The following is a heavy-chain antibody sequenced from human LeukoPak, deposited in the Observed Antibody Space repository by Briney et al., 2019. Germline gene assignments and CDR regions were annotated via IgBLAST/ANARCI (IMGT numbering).Heavy chain of an antibody. V-gene: IGHV1-8*03. CDR1: GYAFTSYD. D-gene: IGHD6-13*01. CDR3: ARVGNIAAAGLHNYYYYMDV. CDR2: MNPNSGNT. Sequence: ASVKVSCKASGYAFTSYDINWVRQATGQGLEWMGWMNPNSGNTGYAQKFQGRVTITRNTSISTAYMELSSLRSEDTAVYYCARVGNIAAAGLHNYYYYMDVWGKGTTVTVSS. J-gene: IGHJ6*03.